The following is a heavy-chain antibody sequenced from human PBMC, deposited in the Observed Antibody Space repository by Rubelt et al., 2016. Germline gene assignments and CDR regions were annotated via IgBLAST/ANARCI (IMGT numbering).Heavy chain of an antibody. V-gene: IGHV1-69*01. D-gene: IGHD6-13*01. CDR3: ARGVAAAAPSDI. CDR2: IIPIFGTA. J-gene: IGHJ3*02. Sequence: QVQLVQPGAEVKKPGSSVKVSCKASGGTFSSYAISWVRQAPGPGLEWMGGIIPIFGTANYAQKFQGRVTITADESTRTAYMELGSLRSEDTAVYYCARGVAAAAPSDIWGQGTMVTVSS. CDR1: GGTFSSYA.